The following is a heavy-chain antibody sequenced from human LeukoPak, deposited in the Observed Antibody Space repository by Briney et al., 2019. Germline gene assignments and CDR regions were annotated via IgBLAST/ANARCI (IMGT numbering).Heavy chain of an antibody. CDR1: GYTFTGYY. J-gene: IGHJ6*03. Sequence: WASVKVSCKASGYTFTGYYMHWVRQAPGQGLEWMGWINPNSGGTNYAQKFQGRVTMTRDTSISTAYMELSRLRSDDTAVYYCARGGDTAMVKYYYYYMDVWGKGTTVTVSS. CDR2: INPNSGGT. D-gene: IGHD5-18*01. CDR3: ARGGDTAMVKYYYYYMDV. V-gene: IGHV1-2*02.